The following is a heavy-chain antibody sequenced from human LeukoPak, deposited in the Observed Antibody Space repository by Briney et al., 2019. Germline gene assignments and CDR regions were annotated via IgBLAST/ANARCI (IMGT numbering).Heavy chain of an antibody. Sequence: GGSLRLSCAASGFTFSSYSMNWVRQAPGEGLEWVSSISSSSSYIYYADSVKGRFTISRDNAKNSLYLQMNSLRAEDTAVYYCARDLDYYGSGSWYYGMDVWGQGTTVTVSS. V-gene: IGHV3-21*01. D-gene: IGHD3-10*01. CDR1: GFTFSSYS. CDR3: ARDLDYYGSGSWYYGMDV. CDR2: ISSSSSYI. J-gene: IGHJ6*02.